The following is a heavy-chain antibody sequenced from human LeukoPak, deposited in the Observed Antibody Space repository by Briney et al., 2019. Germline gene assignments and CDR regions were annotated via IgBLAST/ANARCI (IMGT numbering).Heavy chain of an antibody. J-gene: IGHJ4*02. CDR1: GFTFSTFW. CDR2: INSGGTLT. D-gene: IGHD1-1*01. CDR3: AREPTGDY. Sequence: PGGSLRLSCAASGFTFSTFWMHWVRQIPGKGLVWLSVINSGGTLTKYADAVKGRFTISRDNGKKSVFLQMNSLRAEDSAVYYCAREPTGDYWGQGMLVTVSS. V-gene: IGHV3-74*03.